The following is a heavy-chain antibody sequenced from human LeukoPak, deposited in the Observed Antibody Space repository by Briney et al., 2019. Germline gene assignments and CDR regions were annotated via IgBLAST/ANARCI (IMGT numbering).Heavy chain of an antibody. D-gene: IGHD3-9*01. CDR3: AMSYYDILTGF. Sequence: SVKVSCKDSGGTFSSYAIRWVRQAPGQGLEWMGGIIPIFGTANYAQKFQGRVTITADESTSTAYMELSSLRSEDTAVYYCAMSYYDILTGFWGQGTLVTVSS. CDR2: IIPIFGTA. V-gene: IGHV1-69*01. CDR1: GGTFSSYA. J-gene: IGHJ4*02.